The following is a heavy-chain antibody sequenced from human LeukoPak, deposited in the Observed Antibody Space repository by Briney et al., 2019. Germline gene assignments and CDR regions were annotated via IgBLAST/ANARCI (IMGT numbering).Heavy chain of an antibody. CDR3: ARDRYNWNYGYYYYMVV. CDR2: IIPIFGTA. Sequence: ASVKVSCKASGGTFISYAISWVRQAPGQGLEWMGGIIPIFGTANYAQKFQGRVTITTDESTSTAHMELSSLRSEDTSVYYCARDRYNWNYGYYYYMVVWGKGTGVSVFS. J-gene: IGHJ6*03. CDR1: GGTFISYA. V-gene: IGHV1-69*05. D-gene: IGHD1-7*01.